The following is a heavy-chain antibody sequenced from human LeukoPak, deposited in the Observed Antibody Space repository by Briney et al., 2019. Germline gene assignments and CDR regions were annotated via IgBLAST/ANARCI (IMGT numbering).Heavy chain of an antibody. CDR3: AKIGYSSGWLHPYYFDY. Sequence: GGSLKLSCAASGFIFSDSAIQWVRQASGKGLEWVGRIRSKTNSYATAYGASVKGRFTFSRDDSKNTAYLQMNSLRAEETAVYYCAKIGYSSGWLHPYYFDYWGQGTLVTVSS. J-gene: IGHJ4*02. CDR2: IRSKTNSYAT. CDR1: GFIFSDSA. V-gene: IGHV3-73*01. D-gene: IGHD6-19*01.